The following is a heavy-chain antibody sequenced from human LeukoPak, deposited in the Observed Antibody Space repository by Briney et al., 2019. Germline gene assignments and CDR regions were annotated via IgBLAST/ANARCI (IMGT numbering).Heavy chain of an antibody. D-gene: IGHD6-6*01. J-gene: IGHJ4*02. CDR2: IYYSGST. Sequence: SETLSLICTVSGGPNRSYYWSWIRQPPGKGLEWIGYIYYSGSTNYNPSLKSRVTISVDTSKNQFSLKLSSVTAADTAVYYCARGMAARPGDYWGQGTLVTVSS. CDR3: ARGMAARPGDY. V-gene: IGHV4-59*01. CDR1: GGPNRSYY.